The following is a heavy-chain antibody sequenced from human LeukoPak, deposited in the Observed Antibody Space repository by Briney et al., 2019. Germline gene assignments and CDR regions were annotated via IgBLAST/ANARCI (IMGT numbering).Heavy chain of an antibody. V-gene: IGHV1-18*01. CDR2: ISAYNGST. J-gene: IGHJ6*02. Sequence: ASVKVSCKASGYTFTSYGISWVRQAPGQGLEWMGWISAYNGSTNYEQKLQGRVTMTTDTATSTAYMELRSLRSDDTAVYYCARGFGELGYYGMDVWGQGTTVTVSS. CDR3: ARGFGELGYYGMDV. D-gene: IGHD3-10*01. CDR1: GYTFTSYG.